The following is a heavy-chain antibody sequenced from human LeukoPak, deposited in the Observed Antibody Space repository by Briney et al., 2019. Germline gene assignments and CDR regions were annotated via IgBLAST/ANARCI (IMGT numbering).Heavy chain of an antibody. D-gene: IGHD3-9*01. J-gene: IGHJ4*02. V-gene: IGHV3-23*01. CDR2: ISGSGDST. CDR1: GFTFSSYA. Sequence: GGSLRLSCAASGFTFSSYAMSWVRQAPGKGLEWVSAISGSGDSTYSTDSVKGRFTISRDNSKNTLYLQMNSLRAEDTAVYYCAKKVPADWGSYFDYWGQGTLVTVSS. CDR3: AKKVPADWGSYFDY.